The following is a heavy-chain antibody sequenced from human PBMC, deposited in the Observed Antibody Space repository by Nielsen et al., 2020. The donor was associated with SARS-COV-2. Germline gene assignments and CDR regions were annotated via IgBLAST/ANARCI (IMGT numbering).Heavy chain of an antibody. Sequence: SVKVSCKASGGTFSSYAISWVRQAPGQGLEWMGGIIPIFGTANYAQKFQGRVTITADEPTSTAYMELSSLRSEDTAVYYCARDYKRLYSSSSTGWFDPWGQGTLVTVSS. J-gene: IGHJ5*02. CDR3: ARDYKRLYSSSSTGWFDP. CDR1: GGTFSSYA. V-gene: IGHV1-69*13. CDR2: IIPIFGTA. D-gene: IGHD6-6*01.